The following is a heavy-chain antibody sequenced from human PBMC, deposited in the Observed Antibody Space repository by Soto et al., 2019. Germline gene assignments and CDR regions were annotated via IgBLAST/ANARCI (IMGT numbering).Heavy chain of an antibody. D-gene: IGHD2-2*01. J-gene: IGHJ6*02. CDR1: GGTFSSYA. V-gene: IGHV1-69*06. Sequence: QVQLVQSGAEVKKPGSSVKVSCKASGGTFSSYAISWVRQAPGQGLEWMGGIIPIFGTANYAQKFQGRVTITADKSTSTAYMELSSLRSEDTAVYYCAREGGHIVVVPAARYYYYYGMDVWGQGTTVTVSS. CDR2: IIPIFGTA. CDR3: AREGGHIVVVPAARYYYYYGMDV.